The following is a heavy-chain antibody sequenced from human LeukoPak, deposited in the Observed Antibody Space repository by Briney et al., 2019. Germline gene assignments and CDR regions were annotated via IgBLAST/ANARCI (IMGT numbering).Heavy chain of an antibody. J-gene: IGHJ4*02. CDR1: GGSISSYY. V-gene: IGHV4-59*12. CDR2: IYYSGST. CDR3: ARAAMAYCYFDY. D-gene: IGHD5-18*01. Sequence: SETLSLTCTVSGGSISSYYWSSIRQPPGKGLEWIGYIYYSGSTNYNPSLKSRVTISVDTSKNQFPLKLSSVTAADTAVYYCARAAMAYCYFDYWGQGTLVTVSS.